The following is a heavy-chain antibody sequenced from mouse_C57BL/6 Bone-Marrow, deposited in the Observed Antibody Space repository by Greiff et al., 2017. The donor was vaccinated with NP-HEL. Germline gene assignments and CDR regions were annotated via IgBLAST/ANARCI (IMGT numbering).Heavy chain of an antibody. CDR3: ARSIYYDYADDPFYGMDY. Sequence: DVKLVESGGGLVQPGGSLSLSCAASGFTFTDYYMSWVRQPPGKALEWVGFIRNKANGYTIEYSASVKGRFTISRYTSQSILYLHMKALRADDSDTYYWARSIYYDYADDPFYGMDYWGQGTSVTVSS. CDR2: IRNKANGYTI. CDR1: GFTFTDYY. D-gene: IGHD2-4*01. J-gene: IGHJ4*01. V-gene: IGHV7-3*01.